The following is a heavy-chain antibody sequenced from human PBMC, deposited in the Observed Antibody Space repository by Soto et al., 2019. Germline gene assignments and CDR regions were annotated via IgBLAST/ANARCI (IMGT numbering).Heavy chain of an antibody. Sequence: SETLSLTCTVYGGSISSYYWSWIRQPPGKGLEWIGYIYYSGSTNYNPSLKSRVTISVDTSKNQFSLKLSSVTAADTAVYYCAREPTYYYDSSGYYDYWGQGTLVTVSS. J-gene: IGHJ4*02. CDR1: GGSISSYY. D-gene: IGHD3-22*01. CDR2: IYYSGST. V-gene: IGHV4-59*01. CDR3: AREPTYYYDSSGYYDY.